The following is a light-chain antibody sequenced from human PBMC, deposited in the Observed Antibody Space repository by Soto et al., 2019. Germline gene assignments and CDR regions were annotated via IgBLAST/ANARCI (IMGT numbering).Light chain of an antibody. Sequence: DIQMTQSPSSLSASVGDRVTITCQASQDISNDLNWYQQKPGKAPKLLIYAAFNLETGVLSRFSGSGSGTHFTFTISSLQPEDIASYYCQMYDDLPPSFGPEIKVDIK. CDR1: QDISND. CDR3: QMYDDLPPS. V-gene: IGKV1-33*01. J-gene: IGKJ3*01. CDR2: AAF.